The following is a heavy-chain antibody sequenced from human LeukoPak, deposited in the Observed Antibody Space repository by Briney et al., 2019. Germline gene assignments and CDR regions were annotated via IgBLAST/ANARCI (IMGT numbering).Heavy chain of an antibody. Sequence: PSETLSLTCTVSGGAISNSYWNWIRQSDDKGLEWIGRIYISGSPKYNPSLKSRVTMSLDTSKNRISLKLSSVTAADTAVYYCAKATAGVEATTGFDSWGHGTRVTVSS. CDR2: IYISGSP. CDR1: GGAISNSY. CDR3: AKATAGVEATTGFDS. V-gene: IGHV4-4*07. D-gene: IGHD1-26*01. J-gene: IGHJ5*01.